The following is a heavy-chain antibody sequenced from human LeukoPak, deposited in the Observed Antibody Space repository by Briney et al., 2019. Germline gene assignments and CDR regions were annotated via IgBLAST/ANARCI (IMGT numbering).Heavy chain of an antibody. CDR1: GGSISSSSYY. V-gene: IGHV4-39*07. CDR2: IYYSGST. D-gene: IGHD5-18*01. CDR3: ARDRGYSYGYSLDY. J-gene: IGHJ4*02. Sequence: SETLSLTCTVSGGSISSSSYYWGWIRQPPGKGLEWIGSIYYSGSTNYNPSLKSRVTISVDTSKNQFSLKLSSVTAADTAVYYCARDRGYSYGYSLDYWGQGTLVTVSS.